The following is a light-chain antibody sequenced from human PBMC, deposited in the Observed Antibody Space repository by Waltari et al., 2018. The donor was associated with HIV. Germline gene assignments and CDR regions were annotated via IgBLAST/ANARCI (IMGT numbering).Light chain of an antibody. CDR3: TSYVDNYHVF. CDR1: SNDVGAYDY. J-gene: IGLJ2*01. Sequence: QSALTQPLSASVSPGQSVTISCTGTSNDVGAYDYVSWYQQHPGRPPKLLIYEVTKRPSGVPDRVSGSKSGNTASLTVSGLQAEDDGHYYCTSYVDNYHVFFGGGTKLTVL. CDR2: EVT. V-gene: IGLV2-8*01.